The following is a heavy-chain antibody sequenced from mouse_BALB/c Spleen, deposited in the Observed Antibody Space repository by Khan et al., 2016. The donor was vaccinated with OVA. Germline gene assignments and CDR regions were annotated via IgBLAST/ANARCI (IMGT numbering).Heavy chain of an antibody. J-gene: IGHJ2*01. V-gene: IGHV5-6*01. D-gene: IGHD2-4*01. CDR3: ARQYDNAFLEY. CDR2: ISSGGSYT. CDR1: GFTFSSFG. Sequence: EVELVESGGDLVKPGGSLKLSCAASGFTFSSFGMSWIRQTPDKRLEWVATISSGGSYTYYPDSVKGRFTISRDNAKTTLYLQMSSMKSEDTAMYYCARQYDNAFLEYWGQGTTLTVSS.